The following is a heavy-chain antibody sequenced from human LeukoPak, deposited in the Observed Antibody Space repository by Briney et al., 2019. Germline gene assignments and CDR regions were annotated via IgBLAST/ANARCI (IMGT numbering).Heavy chain of an antibody. CDR2: ISGSGGNT. Sequence: GGSLRLSCAASGFTFSSYGMSWVSQAPGKGLEWVSAISGSGGNTYYADSAKGRFTISRDNSKNTLYLQMNSLRAEDTAVYYCAKDGRRVSMIGVVRRGHYFDYWGQGILVTVSS. J-gene: IGHJ4*02. CDR3: AKDGRRVSMIGVVRRGHYFDY. CDR1: GFTFSSYG. V-gene: IGHV3-23*01. D-gene: IGHD3-22*01.